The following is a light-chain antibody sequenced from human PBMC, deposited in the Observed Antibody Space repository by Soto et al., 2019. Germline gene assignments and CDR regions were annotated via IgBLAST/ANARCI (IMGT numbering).Light chain of an antibody. CDR3: SSYTSSSPCVV. J-gene: IGLJ2*01. CDR2: EVS. V-gene: IGLV2-14*01. Sequence: QSALTQPASVSGSPGQSITISCTGTSSDVGGYNYVSWYQQHPGKAPKLMIYEVSNRPSGVSNPFSGSKSGNTASLTISGLQAEDEGDYYCSSYTSSSPCVVFGGGTKVTVL. CDR1: SSDVGGYNY.